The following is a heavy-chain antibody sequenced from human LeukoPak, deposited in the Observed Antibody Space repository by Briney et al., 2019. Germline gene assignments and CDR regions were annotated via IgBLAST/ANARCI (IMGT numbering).Heavy chain of an antibody. CDR2: IHTSGST. V-gene: IGHV4-4*07. J-gene: IGHJ4*02. CDR1: GGSFNSYY. CDR3: ARDIVYLIDEDYG. D-gene: IGHD4-17*01. Sequence: SETLSLTCTVSGGSFNSYYWSWLRQPAGKGLEWIGRIHTSGSTDYSPSLQSRVTISVDMSKKQFSLTLSSVTAADTAVYYCARDIVYLIDEDYGWGQGTLVTVSS.